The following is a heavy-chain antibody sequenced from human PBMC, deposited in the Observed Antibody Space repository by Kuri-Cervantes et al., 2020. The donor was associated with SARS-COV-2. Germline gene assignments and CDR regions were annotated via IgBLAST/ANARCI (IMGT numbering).Heavy chain of an antibody. J-gene: IGHJ4*02. CDR3: ARMYCGGDCYPDY. CDR1: GGSFSNYY. Sequence: SQTLSLTCAVYGGSFSNYYWSWIRQPPGKGLEWIGEINHSGSTNYNPSLKSRVTVSVDTSKNQFSLKLSSVTAADTAVYYCARMYCGGDCYPDYWGQGTLVTVSS. V-gene: IGHV4-34*01. CDR2: INHSGST. D-gene: IGHD2-21*02.